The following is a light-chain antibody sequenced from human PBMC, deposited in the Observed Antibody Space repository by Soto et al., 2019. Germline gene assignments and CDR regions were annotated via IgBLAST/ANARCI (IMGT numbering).Light chain of an antibody. V-gene: IGKV3-20*01. CDR2: GAS. CDR3: QQYGSSLFT. CDR1: QSVSSSY. J-gene: IGKJ4*01. Sequence: EIVLTQSPGTLSLSPGERATLSCRASQSVSSSYLAWYQQKPGQAPRLLIYGASSRATGIPDRFSGSGSGTDFTLTISRLEPEDCAVYYCQQYGSSLFTFGGGTKVEIK.